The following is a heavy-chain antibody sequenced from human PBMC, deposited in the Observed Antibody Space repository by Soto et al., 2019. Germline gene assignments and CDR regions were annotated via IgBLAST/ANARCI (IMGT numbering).Heavy chain of an antibody. CDR2: ISGSGTNT. CDR3: AKEKPTTTCFDS. J-gene: IGHJ4*02. D-gene: IGHD1-1*01. V-gene: IGHV3-23*01. Sequence: EVQLLESGGGLVQPGGSLRLSCVASGFSFSSYPMTWVRQAPGKGLEWVSVISGSGTNTYYADSVKGRFTISRDNSQNTLYLQMNSLRAEDTAVYYCAKEKPTTTCFDSWGQGTLVTVSS. CDR1: GFSFSSYP.